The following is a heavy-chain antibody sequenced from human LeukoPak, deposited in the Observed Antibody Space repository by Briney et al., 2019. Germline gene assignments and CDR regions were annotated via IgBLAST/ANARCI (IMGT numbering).Heavy chain of an antibody. CDR3: ARDMYTNSWYGSDY. Sequence: ASVKVSCKASGYTFTGYYMHWVRQAPGQGLEWMGWINANSGATNYALRFQGRVTLTRDTSISTASMELTRLTSDDTAIYYCARDMYTNSWYGSDYWGQGTLVTVSS. V-gene: IGHV1-2*02. J-gene: IGHJ4*02. D-gene: IGHD6-13*01. CDR1: GYTFTGYY. CDR2: INANSGAT.